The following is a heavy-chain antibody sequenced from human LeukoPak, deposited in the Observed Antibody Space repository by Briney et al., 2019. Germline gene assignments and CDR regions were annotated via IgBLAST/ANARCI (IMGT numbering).Heavy chain of an antibody. CDR3: ARVVGGSYWASAFDI. V-gene: IGHV1-18*01. CDR2: ISAYNGNT. CDR1: GYTFTSYG. Sequence: ASVKVSCKASGYTFTSYGISWGRQAPGQGLEWMGWISAYNGNTNYAQKLQGRVTMTTDTSTSTAYMELRSLRSDDTAVYYCARVVGGSYWASAFDIWGQGTMVTVSS. D-gene: IGHD1-26*01. J-gene: IGHJ3*02.